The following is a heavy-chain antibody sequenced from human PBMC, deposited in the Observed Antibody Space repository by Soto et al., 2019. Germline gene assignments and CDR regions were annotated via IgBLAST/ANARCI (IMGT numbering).Heavy chain of an antibody. J-gene: IGHJ6*02. CDR3: ARAVTAIHYYYGMDV. Sequence: KPSETLSLTCAVYGGSFSGYYWSWIRQPPGKGLEWIGEINHSGSTNYNPSLKSRVTISVDTSKNQFSLKLSSVTAADTAVYYCARAVTAIHYYYGMDVWGQGTTVTVSS. D-gene: IGHD2-21*02. CDR2: INHSGST. CDR1: GGSFSGYY. V-gene: IGHV4-34*01.